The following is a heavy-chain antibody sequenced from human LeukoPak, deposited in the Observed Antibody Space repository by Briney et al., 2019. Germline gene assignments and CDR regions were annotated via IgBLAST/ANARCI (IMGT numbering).Heavy chain of an antibody. Sequence: PSQTLSLTCTVSGGSSSSGSYYWSWIRQPAGKGLEWIGRIYTSGSTNYNPSLKSRVTISVDTSKNQFSLKLSSVTAADTAVYYCARSAKTPYYYYYMDVWGKGTTVTVSS. V-gene: IGHV4-61*02. CDR3: ARSAKTPYYYYYMDV. CDR2: IYTSGST. J-gene: IGHJ6*03. CDR1: GGSSSSGSYY.